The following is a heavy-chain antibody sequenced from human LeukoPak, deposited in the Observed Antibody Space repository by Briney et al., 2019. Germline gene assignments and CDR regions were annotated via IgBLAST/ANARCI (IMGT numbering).Heavy chain of an antibody. V-gene: IGHV3-48*03. D-gene: IGHD2-15*01. CDR1: GFTFSDYE. Sequence: SGGSLRLSCAACGFTFSDYEMNWVRQAPGKGLEGVSYISSSGRGIYYADSVKGRFTISRDNAKNSLYLQMNSLRADDTAIYYCARGPRDPTEYCSRGTCSPTYDVWGQGTLVTVSS. CDR3: ARGPRDPTEYCSRGTCSPTYDV. CDR2: ISSSGRGI. J-gene: IGHJ4*02.